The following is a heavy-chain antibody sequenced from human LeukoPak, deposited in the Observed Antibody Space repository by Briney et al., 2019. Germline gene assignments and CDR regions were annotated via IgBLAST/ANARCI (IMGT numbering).Heavy chain of an antibody. CDR2: ISSSSSYI. D-gene: IGHD6-13*01. CDR3: ARDKGGYSSSPIY. V-gene: IGHV3-21*01. J-gene: IGHJ4*02. Sequence: GGSLRLSCAAYGFTFSSYSMNWVRQAPGKGLEWVSSISSSSSYIYYADSVKGRFTISRDNAKNSLYLQMNSLRAEDTAVYYCARDKGGYSSSPIYWGQGTLVTVSS. CDR1: GFTFSSYS.